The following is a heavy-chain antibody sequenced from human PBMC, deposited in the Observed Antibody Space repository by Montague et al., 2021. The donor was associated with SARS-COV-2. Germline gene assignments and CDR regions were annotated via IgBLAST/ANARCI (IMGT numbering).Heavy chain of an antibody. CDR3: ARGRGTALFRRVYFGMDV. Sequence: SETLSLICAVYGGSFSGYYWSWIRQPPGKGLEWIGEINHSGSANYNPSLKSRVTISVDTSKNQFSLKLGSVTAADTAVYYCARGRGTALFRRVYFGMDVWGQGTTVTVSS. CDR2: INHSGSA. J-gene: IGHJ6*02. V-gene: IGHV4-34*01. CDR1: GGSFSGYY. D-gene: IGHD1-1*01.